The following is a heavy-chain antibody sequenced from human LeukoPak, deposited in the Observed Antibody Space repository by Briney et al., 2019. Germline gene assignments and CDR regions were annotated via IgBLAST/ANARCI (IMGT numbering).Heavy chain of an antibody. Sequence: GGSLRLSCAASGFTVSSYYMNWVRQAPGKGLEWVSVMYSGGSSYYADSVKGRFTISRDNSKNMLYLQMNSLRAEDTAVYYCARDKAGAGFGDAFDIWGQGTMVTVSS. CDR1: GFTVSSYY. V-gene: IGHV3-66*01. J-gene: IGHJ3*02. D-gene: IGHD3-10*01. CDR2: MYSGGSS. CDR3: ARDKAGAGFGDAFDI.